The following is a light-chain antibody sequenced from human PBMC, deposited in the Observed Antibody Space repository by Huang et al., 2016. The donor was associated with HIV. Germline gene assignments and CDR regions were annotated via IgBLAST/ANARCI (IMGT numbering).Light chain of an antibody. J-gene: IGKJ2*01. V-gene: IGKV3-20*01. CDR3: QQLRA. Sequence: EAVLTQSPGTLSLSPGERATLSCRASQIISSSYLAWYQQKPGQAPRLLISGASSRAAGIPDRFSGSGSGTDFTLTISRLEPEDFAVYYCQQLRAFGQGTKLEIK. CDR2: GAS. CDR1: QIISSSY.